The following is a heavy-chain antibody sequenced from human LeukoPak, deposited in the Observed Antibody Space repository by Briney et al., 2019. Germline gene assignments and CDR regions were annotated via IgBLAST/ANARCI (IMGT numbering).Heavy chain of an antibody. Sequence: SETLSLTCTVSGVSISSYYWTWIRQPPGEGLEWIGYIYYSGSTNYNPSLKSRVTISVATSKNQFSLKLSSVTAADTAVYYCARALQPGVYAFDIWGQGTMVTVSS. CDR1: GVSISSYY. V-gene: IGHV4-59*01. J-gene: IGHJ3*02. CDR3: ARALQPGVYAFDI. D-gene: IGHD6-13*01. CDR2: IYYSGST.